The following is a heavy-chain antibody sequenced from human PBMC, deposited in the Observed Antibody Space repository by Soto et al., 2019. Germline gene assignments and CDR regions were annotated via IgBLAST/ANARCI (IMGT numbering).Heavy chain of an antibody. D-gene: IGHD3-9*01. Sequence: SVKVSCKASGGTFSSYAISWVRQAPGQGLEWMGGIIPILGTANYAQKFQGRVTITADESTSTAYMELSSLRSEDTAVYYCARDREYYDILTGSPHQYYYGMDVWGQGTTVTVSS. CDR1: GGTFSSYA. CDR2: IIPILGTA. CDR3: ARDREYYDILTGSPHQYYYGMDV. V-gene: IGHV1-69*13. J-gene: IGHJ6*02.